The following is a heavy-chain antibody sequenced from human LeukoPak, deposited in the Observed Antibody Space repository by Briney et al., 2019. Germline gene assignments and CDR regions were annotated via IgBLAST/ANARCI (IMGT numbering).Heavy chain of an antibody. V-gene: IGHV3-66*01. CDR1: GFTVSSKC. Sequence: TGGSLRLSCAASGFTVSSKCMSWVRQAPGKGLEWVSIIYSADNTLYADSVKGRFTISRDSSKNMMHLQMNSLRAEDTAVYYCASRPDGYPGPFDFWGQGTLVTVSS. J-gene: IGHJ4*02. CDR3: ASRPDGYPGPFDF. CDR2: IYSADNT. D-gene: IGHD5-24*01.